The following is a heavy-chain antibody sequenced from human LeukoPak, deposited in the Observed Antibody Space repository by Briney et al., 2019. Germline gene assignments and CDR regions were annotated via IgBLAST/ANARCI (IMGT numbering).Heavy chain of an antibody. Sequence: ASVKVSCKASGYTFTSYYMHWVRQAPGQGLEWMGLINPTGGSTGYAQKFQGRVTMTRDMSTSTVYMELSSLRSEDTAVYYCARVAYDYVWGSYRSPFYYFDYWGQGTLVTVSS. V-gene: IGHV1-46*01. CDR1: GYTFTSYY. D-gene: IGHD3-16*02. CDR3: ARVAYDYVWGSYRSPFYYFDY. J-gene: IGHJ4*02. CDR2: INPTGGST.